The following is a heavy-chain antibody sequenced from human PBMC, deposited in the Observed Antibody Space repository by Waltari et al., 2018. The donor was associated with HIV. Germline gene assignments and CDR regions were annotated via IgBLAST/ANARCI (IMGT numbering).Heavy chain of an antibody. CDR2: IIPIFGTA. V-gene: IGHV1-69*01. J-gene: IGHJ3*02. CDR1: GGPFSSYA. Sequence: QVQLVQSGAEVKKPGSSVKVSCKASGGPFSSYAISRVRQAPGQGLEWMGGIIPIFGTANYAQKFQGRVTITADESTSTAYMELSSLRSEDTAVYYCASLIVATTDDAFDIWGQGTMVTVSS. CDR3: ASLIVATTDDAFDI. D-gene: IGHD5-12*01.